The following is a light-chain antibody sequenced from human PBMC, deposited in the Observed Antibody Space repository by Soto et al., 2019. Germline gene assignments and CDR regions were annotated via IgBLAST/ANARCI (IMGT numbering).Light chain of an antibody. CDR2: DAS. Sequence: EIVLTQSPATLSLSPGERATLSCRASQSVSSYLAWSQQKPGQAPRLLIYDASNRATVIPARFSGSGSGTDFTLTISSLEPEDFAVYYCQQRSNWPRIFTSGPGTKVDIK. V-gene: IGKV3-11*01. J-gene: IGKJ3*01. CDR3: QQRSNWPRIFT. CDR1: QSVSSY.